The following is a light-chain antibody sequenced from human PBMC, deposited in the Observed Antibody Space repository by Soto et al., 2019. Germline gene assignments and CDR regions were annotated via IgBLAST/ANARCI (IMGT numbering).Light chain of an antibody. CDR1: QSVSSY. CDR2: DAS. J-gene: IGKJ3*01. V-gene: IGKV3-11*01. CDR3: QQRSNWPPGP. Sequence: EIVLTQSPATLSLSPGERATLSCRASQSVSSYLAWYQQKPGQAPRLLIYDASNRATGIPARFSGSGSGTDFTLTISGLEPEDFAVYYCQQRSNWPPGPFGPGTKVDIK.